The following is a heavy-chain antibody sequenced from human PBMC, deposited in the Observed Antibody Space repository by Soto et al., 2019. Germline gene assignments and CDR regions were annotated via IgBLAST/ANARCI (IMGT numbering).Heavy chain of an antibody. CDR2: INAGNGKT. V-gene: IGHV1-3*01. Sequence: ASVKVSCKASGYTFTTYAIHWVRQAPGQRLEWMGWINAGNGKTKYSQKFQDRVTITRDTSATAAYMELSSLTSEDTAVYYCARAGDDCSTTSCYMIDYWGQGTLVTVSA. CDR1: GYTFTTYA. D-gene: IGHD2-2*02. J-gene: IGHJ4*02. CDR3: ARAGDDCSTTSCYMIDY.